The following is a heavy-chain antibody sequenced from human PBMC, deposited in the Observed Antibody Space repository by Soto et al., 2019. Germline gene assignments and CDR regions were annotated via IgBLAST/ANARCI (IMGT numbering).Heavy chain of an antibody. CDR1: GGTFSSYA. Sequence: ASVEVSCEASGGTFSSYAISWVRQAPGQGLEWMGGIIPIFGTANYAQKFQGRVTITADESTSTAYMELSSLRSEDTAVYYCARALIGARGREPSSQAHYYYYYGMDVWGPGTTLTVSS. CDR3: ARALIGARGREPSSQAHYYYYYGMDV. CDR2: IIPIFGTA. V-gene: IGHV1-69*13. D-gene: IGHD3-9*01. J-gene: IGHJ6*02.